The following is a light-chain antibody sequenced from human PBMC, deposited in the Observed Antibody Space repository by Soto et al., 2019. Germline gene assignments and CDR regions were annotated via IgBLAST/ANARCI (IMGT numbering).Light chain of an antibody. Sequence: DVQITQSPSTLSASVGDRVTITCLASQSINNLLAWYQQKPGKAPKFLIYDVSTLESGVPSRFSGSGSGTEFTLTISSLQPEDFATYYCQQYDSYPLTFGGGTKVDIX. J-gene: IGKJ4*01. CDR1: QSINNL. V-gene: IGKV1-5*01. CDR2: DVS. CDR3: QQYDSYPLT.